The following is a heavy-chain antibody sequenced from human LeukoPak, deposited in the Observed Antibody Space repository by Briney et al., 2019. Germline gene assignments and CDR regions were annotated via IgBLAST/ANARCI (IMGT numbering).Heavy chain of an antibody. D-gene: IGHD2-15*01. J-gene: IGHJ4*02. V-gene: IGHV1-46*01. CDR2: INPSGGST. CDR3: ASGGVVAATLQTDELDY. Sequence: ASVKVSCKASGYTFTSYYMHWVRQAPGQGLEWMGIINPSGGSTSYAQKFQGRVTMTRDTSTSTVYMELSSLRSEDTAVYYCASGGVVAATLQTDELDYWGPGTLVTVSS. CDR1: GYTFTSYY.